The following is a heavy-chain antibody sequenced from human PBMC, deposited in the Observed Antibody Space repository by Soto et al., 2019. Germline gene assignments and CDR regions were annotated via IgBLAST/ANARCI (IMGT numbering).Heavy chain of an antibody. V-gene: IGHV3-33*01. Sequence: QVQLVESGGGVVQPGRSLRLSCAASGFTFSSYGMHWVRQAPGKGLEWVAVIWYDGSNKYYADSVKGRLTISRDNXQXXLYLKMNSLRAEDKPVYYCARAAAHQDEGANWFAPWGQGTLVTVSS. D-gene: IGHD2-15*01. CDR2: IWYDGSNK. CDR3: ARAAAHQDEGANWFAP. J-gene: IGHJ5*02. CDR1: GFTFSSYG.